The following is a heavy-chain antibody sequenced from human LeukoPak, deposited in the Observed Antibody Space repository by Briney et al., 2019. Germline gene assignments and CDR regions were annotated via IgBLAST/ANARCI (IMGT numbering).Heavy chain of an antibody. CDR1: GFTFSSYW. CDR2: IKQDGSEK. V-gene: IGHV3-7*01. D-gene: IGHD1-20*01. Sequence: GGSLRLSCAASGFTFSSYWMSWVRQAPGKGLEWVANIKQDGSEKYYVDSVKGRFTISRDNAKNSLYLQMNSLRAEDTAVYYCARGRITGVLPIHNYFDYWGQGTLVTVSS. J-gene: IGHJ4*02. CDR3: ARGRITGVLPIHNYFDY.